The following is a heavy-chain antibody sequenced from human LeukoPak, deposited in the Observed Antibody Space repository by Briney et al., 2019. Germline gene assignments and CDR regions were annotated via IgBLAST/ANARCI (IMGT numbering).Heavy chain of an antibody. V-gene: IGHV4-34*01. D-gene: IGHD4-23*01. J-gene: IGHJ4*02. CDR2: INHSGST. CDR1: GGSFSGYY. Sequence: SETLSLTCAVYGGSFSGYYWSWIRQPPGKGLEWIGEINHSGSTNYNPSLKSRVTISVDTSKNQFSLKLSSVTAADTAVYYCAGATTVVTEVYFDYWGQGTLVTVSS. CDR3: AGATTVVTEVYFDY.